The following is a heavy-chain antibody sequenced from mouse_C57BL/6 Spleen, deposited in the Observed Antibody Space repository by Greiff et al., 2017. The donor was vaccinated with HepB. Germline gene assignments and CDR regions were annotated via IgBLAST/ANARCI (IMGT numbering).Heavy chain of an antibody. J-gene: IGHJ4*01. D-gene: IGHD2-4*01. CDR3: ARGGYDYDGVYYAMDY. Sequence: QVQLKQPGAELVRPGTSVKLSCKASGYTFTSYWMHWVKQRPGQGLEWIGVIDPSDSYTNYNQKFKGKATLTVDTSSSTAYMQLSSLTSEDSAVYYCARGGYDYDGVYYAMDYWGQGTSVTVSS. CDR2: IDPSDSYT. V-gene: IGHV1-59*01. CDR1: GYTFTSYW.